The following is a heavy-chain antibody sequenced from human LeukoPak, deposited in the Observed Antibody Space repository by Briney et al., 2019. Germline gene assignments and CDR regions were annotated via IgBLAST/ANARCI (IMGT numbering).Heavy chain of an antibody. V-gene: IGHV3-20*04. Sequence: GSLRLSCAASGFTFTTYWMHWVRQAPGKGLEWVSGINWNGGSTGYADSVKGRFTISRDNAKNSLYLRMNSLRAEDTALYYCARAGMIGTPYPDYWGQGTLVTVSS. CDR1: GFTFTTYW. D-gene: IGHD3-22*01. J-gene: IGHJ4*02. CDR3: ARAGMIGTPYPDY. CDR2: INWNGGST.